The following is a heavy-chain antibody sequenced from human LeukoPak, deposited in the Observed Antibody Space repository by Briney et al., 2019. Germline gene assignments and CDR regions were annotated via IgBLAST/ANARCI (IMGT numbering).Heavy chain of an antibody. CDR2: IWYDGSTK. CDR1: GFTFSNYG. J-gene: IGHJ4*02. D-gene: IGHD3-9*01. CDR3: ARGRGEIQYFDWLRALGVLDY. Sequence: GGSLRLSCAASGFTFSNYGMHWVRQAPGKGLEWVAVIWYDGSTKYYADSVKGRLTISRDNSKNTLYLQMNSLRAEDTAVYYCARGRGEIQYFDWLRALGVLDYWGQGTLVTVSS. V-gene: IGHV3-33*01.